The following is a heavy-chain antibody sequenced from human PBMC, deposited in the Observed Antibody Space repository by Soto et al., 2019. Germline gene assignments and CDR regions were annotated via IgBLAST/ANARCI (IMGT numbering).Heavy chain of an antibody. D-gene: IGHD3-22*01. CDR3: AKDRVVVITYFDY. J-gene: IGHJ4*02. V-gene: IGHV3-23*01. Sequence: GGSLRLSCAASGFTFSSYAMSWVRQAPGKGLEWVPAISGSGGSTYYADSVKGRFTISRDNSKNTLYLQMNSLRAEDTAVYYCAKDRVVVITYFDYWGQGTLVTVSS. CDR2: ISGSGGST. CDR1: GFTFSSYA.